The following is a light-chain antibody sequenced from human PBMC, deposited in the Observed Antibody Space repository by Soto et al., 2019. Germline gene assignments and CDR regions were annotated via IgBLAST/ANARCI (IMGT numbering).Light chain of an antibody. Sequence: QSVLTQPPSVSGAPGQRVTISCTGSSSNFGAGYEVHWYKQLPGAAPTLVIFNNLNRPSGVPERFSGSKSGTYASLVISGLQAEDEADYYCQSFDSSLRVYVFGSGTKLTVL. CDR1: SSNFGAGYE. CDR2: NNL. CDR3: QSFDSSLRVYV. J-gene: IGLJ1*01. V-gene: IGLV1-40*01.